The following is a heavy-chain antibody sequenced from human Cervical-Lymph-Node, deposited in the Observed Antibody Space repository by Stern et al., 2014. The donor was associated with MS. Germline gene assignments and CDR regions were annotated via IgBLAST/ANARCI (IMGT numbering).Heavy chain of an antibody. D-gene: IGHD5-12*01. J-gene: IGHJ6*02. V-gene: IGHV3-21*01. CDR1: GFTFSSYT. CDR3: ARTSGYDTGDYYCYYGMDV. CDR2: ISSTSSYI. Sequence: EVQLEESGVGLVKPGGFLRLSCAASGFTFSSYTMNWVRQAPGKGLEWVSSISSTSSYIYYADSVKGRFTISRDSAKNSLHLQMNRLRAEDTAVYYCARTSGYDTGDYYCYYGMDVWGQGTTVTVSS.